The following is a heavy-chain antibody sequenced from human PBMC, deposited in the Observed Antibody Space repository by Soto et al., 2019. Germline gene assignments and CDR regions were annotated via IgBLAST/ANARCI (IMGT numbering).Heavy chain of an antibody. CDR3: ARDAIIAAAGIFDY. J-gene: IGHJ4*02. V-gene: IGHV1-3*01. Sequence: QVQLVQSGAEVKKPGASVKVSCKASGYTFTSYAMHWVRQAPGQRLEWMGWINAGNGNTKYSQKCQGRVTITRDTSASTAYMELSSQRSEDTAVYYCARDAIIAAAGIFDYWGQGTLVTVSS. CDR2: INAGNGNT. D-gene: IGHD6-13*01. CDR1: GYTFTSYA.